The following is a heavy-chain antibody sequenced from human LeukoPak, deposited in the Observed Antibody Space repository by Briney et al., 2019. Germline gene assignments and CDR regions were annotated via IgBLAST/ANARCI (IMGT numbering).Heavy chain of an antibody. CDR3: ARDPEMVRGSPQFDY. CDR1: GGTFSSYA. J-gene: IGHJ4*02. CDR2: IIPIFGTA. Sequence: ASVKVSCKASGGTFSSYAISWVRQAPGQGLEWMGGIIPIFGTANYAQKFQGRVTITADESTSTAYMELSSLRSEDTAVYYCARDPEMVRGSPQFDYWGQGTLVTVSS. V-gene: IGHV1-69*13. D-gene: IGHD3-10*01.